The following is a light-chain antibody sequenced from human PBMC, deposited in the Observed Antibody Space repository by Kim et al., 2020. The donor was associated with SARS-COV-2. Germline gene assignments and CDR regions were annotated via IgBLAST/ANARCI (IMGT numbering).Light chain of an antibody. CDR3: QQYYSVPPIT. J-gene: IGKJ5*01. CDR1: QSVLHTSNNKNY. CDR2: WAS. Sequence: DIVMTQSPDSLAVSLGERATINCKSSQSVLHTSNNKNYLAWYQRKPGQPPKLLISWASARESGVPDRFSGSGSGTDFTLTISSLQAEDVALYYCQQYYSVPPITFGQGTRREIK. V-gene: IGKV4-1*01.